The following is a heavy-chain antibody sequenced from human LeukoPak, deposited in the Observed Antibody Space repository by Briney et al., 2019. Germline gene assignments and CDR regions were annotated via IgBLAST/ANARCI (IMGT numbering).Heavy chain of an antibody. Sequence: SETLSLTCTVSGGSISSHYWSWIRQPPGKGLEWVGYIYYSGSTNYNPSPKSRVTISVDTSKNQFSLKLSSVTAADTAVYYCARTPPSVGYYSGWFAPWGQGTLVTVSS. CDR2: IYYSGST. CDR1: GGSISSHY. V-gene: IGHV4-59*11. D-gene: IGHD3-16*01. CDR3: ARTPPSVGYYSGWFAP. J-gene: IGHJ5*02.